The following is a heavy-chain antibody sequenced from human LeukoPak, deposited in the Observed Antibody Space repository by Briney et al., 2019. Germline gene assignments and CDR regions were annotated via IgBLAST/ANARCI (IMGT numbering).Heavy chain of an antibody. Sequence: SQTLSLTCTVSGGSISSGSYYWSWIRQPAGKGLEWIGRIYTSGSTNYNPSLKSRVTISVDTSKNQFSLKLSSVTAADTAVYYCVRDNSISGYSSSWYRSDYFDYWGQGTLVTVSS. CDR1: GGSISSGSYY. CDR2: IYTSGST. V-gene: IGHV4-61*02. CDR3: VRDNSISGYSSSWYRSDYFDY. J-gene: IGHJ4*02. D-gene: IGHD6-13*01.